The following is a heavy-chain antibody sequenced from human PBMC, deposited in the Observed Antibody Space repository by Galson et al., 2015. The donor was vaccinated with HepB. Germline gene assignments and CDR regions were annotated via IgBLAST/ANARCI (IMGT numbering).Heavy chain of an antibody. CDR3: ARVYYYDSSGYYYRSAGAGFIDY. V-gene: IGHV4-39*01. CDR2: IYYSGST. Sequence: ETLSLTCTVSGGSISSSSYYWGWIRQPPGKGLEWIGSIYYSGSTYYNPSLKSRVTISVDTSKNQFSLKLSSVTAADTAVYYCARVYYYDSSGYYYRSAGAGFIDYWGQGTLVTVSS. CDR1: GGSISSSSYY. D-gene: IGHD3-22*01. J-gene: IGHJ4*02.